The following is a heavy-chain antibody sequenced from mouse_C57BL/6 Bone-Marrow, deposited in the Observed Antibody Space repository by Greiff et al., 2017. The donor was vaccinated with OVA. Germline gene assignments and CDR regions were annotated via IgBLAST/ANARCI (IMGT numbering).Heavy chain of an antibody. CDR3: ARTNWDVGGNY. CDR1: GFTFSDYG. J-gene: IGHJ3*01. D-gene: IGHD4-1*01. CDR2: ISSGSSTI. Sequence: EVQLVESGGGLVKPGGSLKLSCAASGFTFSDYGMHWVRQAPEKGLEWVAYISSGSSTIYYADTVKGRFTISRDNAKNTLFLQMTSLRSEDTAMYYCARTNWDVGGNYWGQGTLVTVSA. V-gene: IGHV5-17*01.